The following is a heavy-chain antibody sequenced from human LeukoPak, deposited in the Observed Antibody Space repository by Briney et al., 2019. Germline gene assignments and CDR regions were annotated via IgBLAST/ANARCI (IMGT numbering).Heavy chain of an antibody. CDR1: GGSISSYY. V-gene: IGHV4-59*12. J-gene: IGHJ6*03. D-gene: IGHD1-26*01. CDR2: IYYSGST. Sequence: SSETLSLTCTVSGGSISSYYWSWIRQPPGKGLEWIGYIYYSGSTNYNPSLKSRVTMSVDTSKNQFSLNLTSVTAADTAVYYCARGAGYSREVNFYHYMDVWGKGTTVTVSS. CDR3: ARGAGYSREVNFYHYMDV.